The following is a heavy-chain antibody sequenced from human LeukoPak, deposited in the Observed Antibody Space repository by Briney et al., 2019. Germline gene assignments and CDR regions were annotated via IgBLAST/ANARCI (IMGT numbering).Heavy chain of an antibody. CDR1: GFTFSSHW. CDR2: IKQDGSEK. D-gene: IGHD5/OR15-5a*01. CDR3: ARVDLYVPDY. V-gene: IGHV3-7*01. J-gene: IGHJ4*02. Sequence: PGGSLRLSCAASGFTFSSHWMSWVRQAPGKGLEWVANIKQDGSEKYYVDSVKGRFTISRDNAKNSLYLQMNSLRAEDTAVYYCARVDLYVPDYWGQGTLVTVSS.